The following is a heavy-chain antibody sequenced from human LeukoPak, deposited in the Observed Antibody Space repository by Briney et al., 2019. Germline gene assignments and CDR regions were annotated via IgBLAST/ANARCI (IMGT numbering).Heavy chain of an antibody. J-gene: IGHJ4*02. D-gene: IGHD6-19*01. Sequence: SETLSLTCTVSVGSISGSTYYWGWVRQPPGKGLEWIGSIYSGGSAYYKPSLRSRVTISVDTSRNQFSLKLSSVTAADTAVYYCATPSSGWHSFDYWGQGALVTVSS. CDR2: IYSGGSA. V-gene: IGHV4-39*01. CDR1: VGSISGSTYY. CDR3: ATPSSGWHSFDY.